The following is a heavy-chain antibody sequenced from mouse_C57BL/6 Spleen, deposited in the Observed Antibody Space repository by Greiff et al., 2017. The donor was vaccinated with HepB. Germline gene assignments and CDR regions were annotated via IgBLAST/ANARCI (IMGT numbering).Heavy chain of an antibody. J-gene: IGHJ4*01. CDR2: IDPSDSET. Sequence: QVQLQQPGAELVRPGSSVKLSCKASGYTFTSYWMHWVKQRPIQGLEWIGNIDPSDSETHYNQKFKDKATLTVDKSSSTAYMQLSSRTSEDSAVYYCATPDGYYAMDYWGQGTSVTVSS. D-gene: IGHD2-3*01. V-gene: IGHV1-52*01. CDR3: ATPDGYYAMDY. CDR1: GYTFTSYW.